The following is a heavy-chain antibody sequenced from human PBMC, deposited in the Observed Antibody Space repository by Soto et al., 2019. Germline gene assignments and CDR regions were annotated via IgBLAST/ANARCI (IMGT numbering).Heavy chain of an antibody. V-gene: IGHV4-39*07. CDR3: ARGHLGITTTGTWYDFDY. CDR1: GGSISSSSYY. J-gene: IGHJ4*02. CDR2: IYYSGST. Sequence: SETLSLTGTVSGGSISSSSYYWGWIRQPPGKGLEWIGSIYYSGSTYYNPSLKSRVTISADTSKNQFSLKLSSVTAADTAVYYCARGHLGITTTGTWYDFDYWGQGTLVTVSS. D-gene: IGHD2-15*01.